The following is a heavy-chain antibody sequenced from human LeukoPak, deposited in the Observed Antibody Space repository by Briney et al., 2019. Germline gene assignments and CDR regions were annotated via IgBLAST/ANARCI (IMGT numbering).Heavy chain of an antibody. D-gene: IGHD5-24*01. J-gene: IGHJ4*02. CDR1: GFTLSNYW. CDR3: ARDRATTMFDY. Sequence: GRSLRLSCAASGFTLSNYWMHWVRQAPGKGLGWVSRINSDGRSTTCADSVKGRFTISRDNAKNTLYLQMNSLRADDTAVYYCARDRATTMFDYWAQGTLVTVSS. V-gene: IGHV3-74*01. CDR2: INSDGRST.